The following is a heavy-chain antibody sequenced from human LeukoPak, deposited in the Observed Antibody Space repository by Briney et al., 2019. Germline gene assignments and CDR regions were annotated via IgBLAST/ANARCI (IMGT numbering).Heavy chain of an antibody. CDR1: GGSFSGYY. Sequence: SETLSLTCAVYGGSFSGYYWSWIRQPPGKGLEWIGQINHSGSTNYNPSLKSRVTISVDTSKNQFSLKLSSVTAADTAVYYCMGLGVVMNFDYWGQGTLVTVSS. CDR3: MGLGVVMNFDY. J-gene: IGHJ4*02. CDR2: INHSGST. D-gene: IGHD3-3*01. V-gene: IGHV4-34*01.